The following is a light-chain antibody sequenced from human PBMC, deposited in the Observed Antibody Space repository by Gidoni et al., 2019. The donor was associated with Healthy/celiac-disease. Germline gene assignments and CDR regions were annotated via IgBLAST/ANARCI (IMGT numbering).Light chain of an antibody. V-gene: IGLV1-44*01. CDR2: SNN. Sequence: QSVLTQPPSASGTPGQGFTISCSVSSSNIGSNTVNWYQQLPGTAPKLLIYSNNQRPSGVPDRFSGAKSGTSASLAISGLQSEDEADYYCAAWDDSLNGRVFGGGTKLTVL. J-gene: IGLJ3*02. CDR1: SSNIGSNT. CDR3: AAWDDSLNGRV.